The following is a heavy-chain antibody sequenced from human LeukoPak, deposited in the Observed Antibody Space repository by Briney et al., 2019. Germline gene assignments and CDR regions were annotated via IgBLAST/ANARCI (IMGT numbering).Heavy chain of an antibody. V-gene: IGHV4-34*01. CDR2: INHSGST. Sequence: SSETLSLTCAVYGGSFSGYYWSWMRQPPGKGLEWIGEINHSGSTNYNPSLKSRVTISVDTSKNQFSLKLSSVTAADTAVYYCARASIVVVVAAQRNWFDPSGQGTLVSVSS. D-gene: IGHD2-15*01. J-gene: IGHJ5*02. CDR3: ARASIVVVVAAQRNWFDP. CDR1: GGSFSGYY.